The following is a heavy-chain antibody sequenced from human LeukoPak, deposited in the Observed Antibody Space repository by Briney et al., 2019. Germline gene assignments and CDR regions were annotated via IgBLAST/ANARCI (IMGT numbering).Heavy chain of an antibody. J-gene: IGHJ4*02. V-gene: IGHV4-59*01. D-gene: IGHD5-18*01. CDR2: IYYSGST. CDR3: ARSSYSYASFDY. Sequence: SETLSLTCTVSGGSISSYYWSWIRQPPGKGLEWLGYIYYSGSTDYSPSLKSRVTISVDTSKSQFSLKLSSVTAADTAVYYCARSSYSYASFDYWGQGTLVTVSS. CDR1: GGSISSYY.